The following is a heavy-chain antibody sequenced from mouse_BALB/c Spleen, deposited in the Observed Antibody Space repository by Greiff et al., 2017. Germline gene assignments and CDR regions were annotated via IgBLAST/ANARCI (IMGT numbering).Heavy chain of an antibody. D-gene: IGHD1-1*01. CDR3: ARSGSSLDY. J-gene: IGHJ2*01. CDR1: GYTFTDYW. CDR2: IDTSDSYT. Sequence: VQLQQPGAELVMPGASVKMSCKASGYTFTDYWMHWVKQRPGQGLEWIGAIDTSDSYTSYNQKFKGKATLTVDESSSTAYMQLSSLTSEDSAVYYCARSGSSLDYWGQGTTLTVSS. V-gene: IGHV1-69*01.